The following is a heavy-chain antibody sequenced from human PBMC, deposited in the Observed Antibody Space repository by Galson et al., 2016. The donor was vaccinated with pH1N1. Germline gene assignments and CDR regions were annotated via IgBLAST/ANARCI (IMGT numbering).Heavy chain of an antibody. Sequence: LRLSCAGSGISLSSSWMTWVRQAPGKGLEWVANIRGDGTQIHYVDSVKGRFTISRDNAKNSLFLQMNDPRAEDTAVYYCARDFSPSRYHDGTFYYDAFDIWGQGTMVTVSS. CDR3: ARDFSPSRYHDGTFYYDAFDI. CDR1: GISLSSSW. J-gene: IGHJ3*02. D-gene: IGHD3-16*02. V-gene: IGHV3-7*01. CDR2: IRGDGTQI.